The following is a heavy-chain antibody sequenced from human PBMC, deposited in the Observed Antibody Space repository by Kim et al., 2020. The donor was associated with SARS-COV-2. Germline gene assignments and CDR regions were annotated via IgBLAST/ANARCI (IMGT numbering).Heavy chain of an antibody. CDR3: AKRYCSSTSCYPGWNYYFDY. CDR2: ISYDGSNK. D-gene: IGHD2-2*01. V-gene: IGHV3-30*18. J-gene: IGHJ4*02. CDR1: GFTFSSYG. Sequence: GGSLRLSCAASGFTFSSYGMHWVRQAPGKGLEWVAVISYDGSNKYYADSVKGRFTISRDNSKNTLYLQMNSLRAEDTAVYYCAKRYCSSTSCYPGWNYYFDYWGQGTLVTVSS.